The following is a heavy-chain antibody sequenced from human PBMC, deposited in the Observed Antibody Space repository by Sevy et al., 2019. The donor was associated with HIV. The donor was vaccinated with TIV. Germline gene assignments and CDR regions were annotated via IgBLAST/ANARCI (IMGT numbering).Heavy chain of an antibody. CDR2: ISAYNGNT. Sequence: ASVKVSCKASGYTFTSYGISWVRQAPGQGLEWMGWISAYNGNTNYAQKLQGRVTMTTDTSTSTAYMELRSLGSDDTAVYYCARVPAHFIAVADTSGYYGMDVWGQGTTVTVSS. J-gene: IGHJ6*02. D-gene: IGHD6-19*01. CDR3: ARVPAHFIAVADTSGYYGMDV. V-gene: IGHV1-18*01. CDR1: GYTFTSYG.